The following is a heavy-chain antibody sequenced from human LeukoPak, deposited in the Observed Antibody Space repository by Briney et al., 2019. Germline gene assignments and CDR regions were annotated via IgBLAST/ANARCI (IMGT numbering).Heavy chain of an antibody. CDR2: IYYSGST. CDR1: GGSISSYY. D-gene: IGHD3-9*01. CDR3: ARGVLTGYYPIDY. Sequence: QLQESGPGLVKPSETLSLTCTVSGGSISSYYWSWIRQPPGKGLEWIGYIYYSGSTNYNPSLKSRVTISVDTSKNQFSLKLSSVTAADTAVYYCARGVLTGYYPIDYWGKGTLVTVSS. J-gene: IGHJ4*02. V-gene: IGHV4-59*01.